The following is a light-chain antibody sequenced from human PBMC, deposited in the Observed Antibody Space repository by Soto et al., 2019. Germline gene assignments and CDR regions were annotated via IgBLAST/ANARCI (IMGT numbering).Light chain of an antibody. CDR2: EVT. Sequence: QSALTQPASVSGSLGQSITISCTGGSTDVGRYNFVSWYQQHPGKAPEVIIYEVTKRPSGASNRFSGSKSGNTASLTISGLQAEDEADYPCCSYAGRSSWVFGGGTKVTVL. CDR1: STDVGRYNF. V-gene: IGLV2-23*02. CDR3: CSYAGRSSWV. J-gene: IGLJ3*02.